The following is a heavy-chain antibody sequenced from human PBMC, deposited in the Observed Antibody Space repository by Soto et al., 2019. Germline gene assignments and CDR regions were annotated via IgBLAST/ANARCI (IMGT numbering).Heavy chain of an antibody. J-gene: IGHJ4*02. CDR1: GFAFISYA. Sequence: GGSLRLSCAASGFAFISYAVIWCGHSAGKGPEWISSISGSGSTIYYADSVKGRFTISRDNSKNTLYLQMSSLRAEDTAVYYCAKVFYYYDSSGYYYFDYWGQGTLVTVSS. CDR3: AKVFYYYDSSGYYYFDY. CDR2: ISGSGSTI. D-gene: IGHD3-22*01. V-gene: IGHV3-23*01.